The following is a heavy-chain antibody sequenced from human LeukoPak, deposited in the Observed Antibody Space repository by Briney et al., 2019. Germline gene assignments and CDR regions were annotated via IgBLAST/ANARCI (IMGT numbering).Heavy chain of an antibody. Sequence: SETLSLTCTVSGGSISINSYYWGWVRQPPGKGLEWIGSIYYSGITSYNPSLKSRVTISIDTSKNQFSLKLSSVTAADTAVYYFARHPRGPFASWGQGTLVTVSS. CDR2: IYYSGIT. CDR1: GGSISINSYY. J-gene: IGHJ5*01. V-gene: IGHV4-39*01. CDR3: ARHPRGPFAS. D-gene: IGHD3-10*01.